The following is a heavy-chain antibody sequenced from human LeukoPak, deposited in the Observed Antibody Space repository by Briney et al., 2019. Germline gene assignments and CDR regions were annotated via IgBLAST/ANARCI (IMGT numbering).Heavy chain of an antibody. J-gene: IGHJ4*02. CDR2: ISSSSSTI. Sequence: PGGSLGLSCSAPGFTFSTFSMNWVRQAPGKGLEWVSHISSSSSTIYYADSVKGRFTISRDEATNSLFLQMNRLRDEDTAVYYSARDAAIVGSHPPDYWGQGTLVTVAS. CDR1: GFTFSTFS. CDR3: ARDAAIVGSHPPDY. D-gene: IGHD1-26*01. V-gene: IGHV3-48*02.